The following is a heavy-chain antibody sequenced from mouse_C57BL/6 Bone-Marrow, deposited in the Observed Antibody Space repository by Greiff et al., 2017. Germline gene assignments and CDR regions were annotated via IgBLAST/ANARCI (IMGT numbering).Heavy chain of an antibody. V-gene: IGHV10-1*01. J-gene: IGHJ2*01. CDR2: IRSKSNIYAT. D-gene: IGHD4-1*01. Sequence: EVHLVESGGGLVQPKGSLKLSCAASGFSFTTYAMNWVRRAPGQGLVWVARIRSKSNIYATYYADSVKDRFTISRDDSEIMLYLQMNNLKTEDTAMYYCVRNLGENFDDWGKGTTLTVSS. CDR3: VRNLGENFDD. CDR1: GFSFTTYA.